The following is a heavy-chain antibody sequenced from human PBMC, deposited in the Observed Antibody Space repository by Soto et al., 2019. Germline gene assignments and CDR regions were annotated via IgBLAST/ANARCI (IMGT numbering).Heavy chain of an antibody. D-gene: IGHD6-13*01. CDR3: AKGHSSSWYYIPSASADY. CDR2: ISGSGGST. J-gene: IGHJ4*02. Sequence: PGGSLRLSCAASGFTFSSYAMIWVRQAPGKGLEWVSAISGSGGSTYYADSVKGRFTISRDNSKNTLYLQMNSLRAEDTAVYYCAKGHSSSWYYIPSASADYWGQGTLVTVSS. CDR1: GFTFSSYA. V-gene: IGHV3-23*01.